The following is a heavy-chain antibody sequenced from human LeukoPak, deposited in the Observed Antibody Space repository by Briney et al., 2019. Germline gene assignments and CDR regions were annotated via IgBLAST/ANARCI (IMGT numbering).Heavy chain of an antibody. CDR1: GGSFSGYY. Sequence: SETLSLTCAVYGGSFSGYYWSWIRQPPGKGLEWIGEINHSGSTNYNPSLKSRVTISVDTSKNQFSLKLSSVTAADTAVYYCARQITTNDYYDSSGYYSYFDYWGQGTLVTVSS. J-gene: IGHJ4*02. CDR3: ARQITTNDYYDSSGYYSYFDY. D-gene: IGHD3-22*01. V-gene: IGHV4-34*01. CDR2: INHSGST.